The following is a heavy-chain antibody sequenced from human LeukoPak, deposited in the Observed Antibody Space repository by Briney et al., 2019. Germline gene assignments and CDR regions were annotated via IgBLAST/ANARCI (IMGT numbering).Heavy chain of an antibody. Sequence: PSETLSLTCAVYGGSFSGYYWSWIRQPPGKGLEWIGEISHSGSTNYNPSLKSRVTISVDTSKNQFSLKLSSVTAADTAVYYCARDNWVLDYWGQGTLVTVSS. CDR1: GGSFSGYY. CDR3: ARDNWVLDY. V-gene: IGHV4-34*01. CDR2: ISHSGST. D-gene: IGHD1-20*01. J-gene: IGHJ4*02.